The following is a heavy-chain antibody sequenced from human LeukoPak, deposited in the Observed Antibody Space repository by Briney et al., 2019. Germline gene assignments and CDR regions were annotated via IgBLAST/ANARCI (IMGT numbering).Heavy chain of an antibody. D-gene: IGHD6-19*01. V-gene: IGHV7-4-1*02. CDR1: GGTFSNYA. Sequence: ASVKVSCKTSGGTFSNYAISWVRQAPGQGLEWMGWINSNTGNPTYAQGLTGRFVFFWDTSVSTAYLQISSLKAEDTAVYYCARVRYTSGLYYFESWGQGTLVIVSS. J-gene: IGHJ4*02. CDR2: INSNTGNP. CDR3: ARVRYTSGLYYFES.